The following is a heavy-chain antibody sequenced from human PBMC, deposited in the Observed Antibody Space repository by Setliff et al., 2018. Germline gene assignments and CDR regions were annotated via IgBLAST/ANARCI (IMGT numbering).Heavy chain of an antibody. Sequence: PSETLSLTCTVSGGSISSSSYYWGWVRQPPGEGLEWIGSIYYSGSTYYNPSLKSRVTISVDTSKNQFSLKLSSVTAADTAVYYCARLSFSSIAARRHFDPWGQGTLVTVSS. CDR3: ARLSFSSIAARRHFDP. D-gene: IGHD6-6*01. CDR1: GGSISSSSYY. CDR2: IYYSGST. J-gene: IGHJ5*02. V-gene: IGHV4-39*01.